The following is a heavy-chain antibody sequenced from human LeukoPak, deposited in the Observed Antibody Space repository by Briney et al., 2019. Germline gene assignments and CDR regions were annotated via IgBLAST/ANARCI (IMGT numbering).Heavy chain of an antibody. CDR2: ISAYNGNT. V-gene: IGHV1-18*01. J-gene: IGHJ4*02. D-gene: IGHD3-10*01. CDR3: ARAVELLWFGEGPLSTNFDY. Sequence: GASVKVSCKASGYTFTSYGISWVRQAPGQGLEWMGWISAYNGNTNYAQKLQGRVTMTTDTSTSTAYMELRSLRSDDTAVYYSARAVELLWFGEGPLSTNFDYWGQGTLVTVSS. CDR1: GYTFTSYG.